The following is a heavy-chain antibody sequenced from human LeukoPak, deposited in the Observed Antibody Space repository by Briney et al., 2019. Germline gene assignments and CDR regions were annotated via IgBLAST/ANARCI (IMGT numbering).Heavy chain of an antibody. V-gene: IGHV4-34*01. J-gene: IGHJ5*02. D-gene: IGHD1-20*01. Sequence: SETLSLTCAVYGGSFSDYYWSWIRQPPGKGLEWIGEINHSGSTDYNPSLKSRVTISIDKSKNHFSLKLTSVTAADTAIYYCARDSYNWNVDAFDPWGQGTLVTVSS. CDR2: INHSGST. CDR3: ARDSYNWNVDAFDP. CDR1: GGSFSDYY.